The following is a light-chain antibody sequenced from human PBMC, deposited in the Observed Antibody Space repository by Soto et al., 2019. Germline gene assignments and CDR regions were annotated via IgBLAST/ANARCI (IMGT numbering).Light chain of an antibody. CDR1: SGSIASNY. CDR3: QSYHSGNVV. Sequence: NFMLTQPHSVSESPGKRVTISCTRSSGSIASNYVQWYQQRPGSAPTPVIYEDNERPSGVPDRFSGSIDSSSNSASLTISGLKTDDEADYYCQSYHSGNVVFGGGTKLTVL. CDR2: EDN. V-gene: IGLV6-57*04. J-gene: IGLJ2*01.